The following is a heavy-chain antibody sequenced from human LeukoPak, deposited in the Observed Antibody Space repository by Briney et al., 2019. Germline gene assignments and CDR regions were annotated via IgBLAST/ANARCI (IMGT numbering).Heavy chain of an antibody. D-gene: IGHD3-22*01. Sequence: SETLSLTCAVSGYSISSGYYWGWSRQPPGKGLEWIGSIYHSGSTYYNPSLKSRVTISVDTSKNQFSLKLSSVTAADTAVYYCARHDTYYYDSSGYTIDYWGQGTLVTVSS. CDR2: IYHSGST. CDR3: ARHDTYYYDSSGYTIDY. J-gene: IGHJ4*02. V-gene: IGHV4-38-2*01. CDR1: GYSISSGYY.